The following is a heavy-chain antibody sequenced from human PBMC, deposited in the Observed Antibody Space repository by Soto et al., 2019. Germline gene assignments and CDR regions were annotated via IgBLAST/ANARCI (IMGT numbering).Heavy chain of an antibody. J-gene: IGHJ4*02. CDR3: ASYDFWSGSVDY. CDR1: GGSISSGDYY. D-gene: IGHD3-3*01. V-gene: IGHV4-30-4*01. CDR2: IYYSGST. Sequence: VLLKVSGPGLVQPSQTLSFTCTVSGGSISSGDYYWSWIRQPPGKGLEWIGYIYYSGSTYYNPSLKSRVTISVDTSKNQFSLKLSSVTAADTAVYYCASYDFWSGSVDYWGQGTLVTVSS.